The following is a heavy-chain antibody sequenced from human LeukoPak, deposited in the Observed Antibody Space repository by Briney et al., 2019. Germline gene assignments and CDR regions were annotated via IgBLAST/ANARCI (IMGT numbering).Heavy chain of an antibody. Sequence: GGSLRLSCEASGFTFTNYPMHWVRQAPGKGLEWVANMKEDGGEINYVDSVKGRFTISRDNAKNSLDLQMNSLRVDDTAVYYCVRDRGYSTFDYWGQGTLVIVSS. CDR2: MKEDGGEI. CDR1: GFTFTNYP. CDR3: VRDRGYSTFDY. D-gene: IGHD4-23*01. V-gene: IGHV3-7*01. J-gene: IGHJ4*02.